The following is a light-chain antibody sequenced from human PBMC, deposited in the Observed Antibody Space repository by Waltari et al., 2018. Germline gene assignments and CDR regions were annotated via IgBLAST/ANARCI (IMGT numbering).Light chain of an antibody. J-gene: IGKJ4*01. Sequence: DIVLTQSPGTLSLFAGESETLSCRASQTVRTTYLAWYQQKPGQAPTLLIYGASSRATGIPDRFSGSGSGTDFSLTISSLEPEDFAVYYCQQYDISPLTFGGGTKVEIK. CDR1: QTVRTTY. V-gene: IGKV3-20*01. CDR2: GAS. CDR3: QQYDISPLT.